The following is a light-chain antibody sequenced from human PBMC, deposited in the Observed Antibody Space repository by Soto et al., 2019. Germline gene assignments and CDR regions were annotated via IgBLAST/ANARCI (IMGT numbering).Light chain of an antibody. J-gene: IGKJ4*01. CDR1: QSLSSQ. V-gene: IGKV3-11*01. CDR2: DAS. Sequence: EIVLTQSPATLSLSPGERATLSCRASQSLSSQLAWYQQKPGQAPRLLIHDASNRATGIPARFSGSGSATDFTLTISSLEPEDFAVYYCQQYGDSSLTFGGGTKVEI. CDR3: QQYGDSSLT.